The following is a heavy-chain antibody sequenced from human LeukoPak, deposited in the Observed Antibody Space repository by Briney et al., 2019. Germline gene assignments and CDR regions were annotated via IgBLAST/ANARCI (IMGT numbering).Heavy chain of an antibody. CDR2: INPNSGGT. Sequence: ASVKVSCKASGYTFTGYYMHWVRQAPGQGLEWMGWINPNSGGTNYAQKFQGRVTMTRDTSISTAYMELSRLRSDDTAVYYCAGWEHYYDSSLRPFDIWGQGTMVTVSS. CDR3: AGWEHYYDSSLRPFDI. J-gene: IGHJ3*02. CDR1: GYTFTGYY. V-gene: IGHV1-2*02. D-gene: IGHD3-22*01.